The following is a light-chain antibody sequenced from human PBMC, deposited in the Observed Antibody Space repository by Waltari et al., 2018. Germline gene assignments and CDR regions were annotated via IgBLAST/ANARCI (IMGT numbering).Light chain of an antibody. J-gene: IGLJ1*01. CDR1: NIGSKN. CDR2: RDS. V-gene: IGLV3-9*01. Sequence: SYELTQPLSVSVALGQTARITCGGNNIGSKNVHWYQQKPGQAPVLVIYRDSNRPSGIPERLSGSNSGNTATLTISRAQAGDEADYYCQVCDSSPYYVFGTGTKVTVL. CDR3: QVCDSSPYYV.